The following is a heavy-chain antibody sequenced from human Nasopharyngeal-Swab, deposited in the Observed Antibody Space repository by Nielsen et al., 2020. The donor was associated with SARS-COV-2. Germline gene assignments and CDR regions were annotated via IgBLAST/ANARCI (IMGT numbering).Heavy chain of an antibody. J-gene: IGHJ6*02. CDR3: ARETGSGSYFGMDV. Sequence: PGKGLEWIGEINYSGNTNYNPSLNSRLTISIDRSKNQFSLKLRSVTAADTSVYYCARETGSGSYFGMDVWGQGTTVTVSS. D-gene: IGHD3-10*01. V-gene: IGHV4-34*01. CDR2: INYSGNT.